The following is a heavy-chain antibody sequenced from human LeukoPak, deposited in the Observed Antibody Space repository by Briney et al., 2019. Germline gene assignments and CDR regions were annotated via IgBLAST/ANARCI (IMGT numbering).Heavy chain of an antibody. CDR3: ARLSYVVGATGTQYGWLDP. D-gene: IGHD2-15*01. Sequence: SETLSLTCTVSGGSMNNYYWSWIRQPAGKGLEGVGRIYTSGSANYKPSLKRRVTTSIDTPKNQFSLELTSVPAADTAVYYCARLSYVVGATGTQYGWLDPWGRGTLVTVSS. CDR2: IYTSGSA. CDR1: GGSMNNYY. J-gene: IGHJ5*02. V-gene: IGHV4-4*07.